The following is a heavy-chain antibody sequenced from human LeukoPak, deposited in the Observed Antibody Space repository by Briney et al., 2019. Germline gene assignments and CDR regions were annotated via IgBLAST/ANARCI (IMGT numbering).Heavy chain of an antibody. J-gene: IGHJ4*02. Sequence: PGRSLRLSCAASGFTFSSYWMHWVRQAPGKGLVWVSQINTDGSITSYADSVKGRFTISRDNAKNTLYLQMNILRAEDTAVYYCARIRVFGGDNYWGQGTLVTVSS. CDR1: GFTFSSYW. V-gene: IGHV3-74*01. CDR3: ARIRVFGGDNY. D-gene: IGHD2-21*01. CDR2: INTDGSIT.